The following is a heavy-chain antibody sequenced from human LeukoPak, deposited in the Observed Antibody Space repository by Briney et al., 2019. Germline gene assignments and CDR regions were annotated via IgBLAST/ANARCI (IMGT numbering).Heavy chain of an antibody. J-gene: IGHJ5*02. CDR1: GFTLSSHW. CDR2: IDTYGSRL. Sequence: GSLRLSCTASGFTLSSHWMHWVRQVPGKGLLWISHIDTYGSRLRYADSVKGRFTISRDNAKNTLYLQMDSLRVEDTAVYYCARDGCTGGSCYSDNGLHWFDPWGQGTLVTVSS. V-gene: IGHV3-74*01. CDR3: ARDGCTGGSCYSDNGLHWFDP. D-gene: IGHD2-15*01.